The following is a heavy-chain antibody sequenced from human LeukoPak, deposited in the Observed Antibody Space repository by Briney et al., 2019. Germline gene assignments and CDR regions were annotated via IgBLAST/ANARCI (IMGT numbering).Heavy chain of an antibody. CDR1: GYTFTSYG. CDR3: AREAAPTIFGVVIPHMDV. J-gene: IGHJ6*03. V-gene: IGHV1-69*05. CDR2: IIPIFGTA. D-gene: IGHD3-3*01. Sequence: GASVKVSCKASGYTFTSYGISWVRQAPGQGLEWMGRIIPIFGTANYAQKFQGRVTITTDESTSTAYMELSSLRSEDTAVYYCAREAAPTIFGVVIPHMDVWGKGTTVTVSS.